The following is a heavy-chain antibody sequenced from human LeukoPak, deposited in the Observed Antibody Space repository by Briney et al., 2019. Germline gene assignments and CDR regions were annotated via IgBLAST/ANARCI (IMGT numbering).Heavy chain of an antibody. Sequence: GGSLRLSCAGSGFTVSSNYMSWVRQAPGKGLEWVSVHYIGGTTYYADSVRGRFTISRDNSKNTVYLQMSRLRDEDTAVYYCATLKRGYGGYFDLWGRGTLVTVSS. CDR1: GFTVSSNY. D-gene: IGHD2-15*01. J-gene: IGHJ2*01. CDR2: HYIGGTT. V-gene: IGHV3-66*04. CDR3: ATLKRGYGGYFDL.